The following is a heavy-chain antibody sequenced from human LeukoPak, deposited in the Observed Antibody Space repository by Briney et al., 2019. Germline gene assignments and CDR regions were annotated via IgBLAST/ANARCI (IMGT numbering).Heavy chain of an antibody. D-gene: IGHD3-3*01. CDR3: ARGLRTDFWSGYYSYFDY. CDR1: GFTLSSYE. Sequence: GGSLRLSCAASGFTLSSYEMNWVRRAPGKGLEWVSYISSSGNTIYYADSVKSRFTISRDNAKNSLYLQMNSLRAEDTAVYYCARGLRTDFWSGYYSYFDYWGQGTLVTVSS. V-gene: IGHV3-48*03. J-gene: IGHJ4*02. CDR2: ISSSGNTI.